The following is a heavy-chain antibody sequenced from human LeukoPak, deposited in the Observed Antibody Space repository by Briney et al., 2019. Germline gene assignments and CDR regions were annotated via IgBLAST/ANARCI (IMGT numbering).Heavy chain of an antibody. CDR2: LYSSGSP. V-gene: IGHV3-66*01. D-gene: IGHD3-22*01. CDR3: ARPYYYDSGTFYSGF. CDR1: GFIVSNNH. J-gene: IGHJ4*02. Sequence: PGGSLRLSCAVSGFIVSNNHMSWVRQAPGKGLEWVSVLYSSGSPYYADSVKGRFSISRDNSKSTVFLQMNGLKVEDTAVYYCARPYYYDSGTFYSGFWGQGTLVTVSS.